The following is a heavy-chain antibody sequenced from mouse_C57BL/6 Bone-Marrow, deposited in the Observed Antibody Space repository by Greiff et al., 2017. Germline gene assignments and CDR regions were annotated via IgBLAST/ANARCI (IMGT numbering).Heavy chain of an antibody. Sequence: VQLQQSGAELARPGASVKLSCKASGYTFTSYGISWVKQSTGKGLEWIGEIYPRSGNTYYNEKFKGKATLTADKSSSTAYLELRSRTSEDSAVYFCARELYWDFDVWGTGTTVTVSS. V-gene: IGHV1-81*01. CDR1: GYTFTSYG. J-gene: IGHJ1*03. CDR2: IYPRSGNT. CDR3: ARELYWDFDV.